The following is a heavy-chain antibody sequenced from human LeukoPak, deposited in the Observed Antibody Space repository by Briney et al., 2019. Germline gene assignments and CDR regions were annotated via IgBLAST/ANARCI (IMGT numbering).Heavy chain of an antibody. J-gene: IGHJ5*02. CDR2: ISGGGGGT. CDR1: GFTFSSYA. D-gene: IGHD6-19*01. V-gene: IGHV3-23*01. Sequence: GGSLRLSCAASGFTFSSYAMNWVRQAPGKGLEWVSAISGGGGGTFYADSMKGRFTISRDNSKNTLYLQMNSLRAEDTAVYYCARDPMVIAVAWGQGTLVTVSS. CDR3: ARDPMVIAVA.